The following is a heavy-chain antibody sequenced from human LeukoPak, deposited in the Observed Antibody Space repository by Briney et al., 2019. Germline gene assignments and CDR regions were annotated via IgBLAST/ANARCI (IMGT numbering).Heavy chain of an antibody. Sequence: GGSLRLSCAASGFTFSSYAMHWVRQAPGKGLEWVAVISYDGSNKYYADSVKGRLTISRDNSKNTLYLQMNSLRAEDTAVYYCARELSSGWVYWGQGTLVTVSS. D-gene: IGHD6-19*01. CDR3: ARELSSGWVY. CDR1: GFTFSSYA. J-gene: IGHJ4*02. CDR2: ISYDGSNK. V-gene: IGHV3-30*04.